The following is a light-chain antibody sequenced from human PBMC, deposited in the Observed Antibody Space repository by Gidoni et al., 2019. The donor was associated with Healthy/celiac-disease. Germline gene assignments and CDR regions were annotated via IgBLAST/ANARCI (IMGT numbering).Light chain of an antibody. CDR3: MQALQTPLFT. V-gene: IGKV2-28*01. Sequence: DLVMTQSPLSLPVTPGEPASISCRSSQSLLHSNVYNYLDWYLQKPGLSPQLLIYLGSNRASGVPDRFSGSGSGTDFTLKISRVEAEDVGVYYCMQALQTPLFTFGPGTKVDIK. CDR2: LGS. J-gene: IGKJ3*01. CDR1: QSLLHSNVYNY.